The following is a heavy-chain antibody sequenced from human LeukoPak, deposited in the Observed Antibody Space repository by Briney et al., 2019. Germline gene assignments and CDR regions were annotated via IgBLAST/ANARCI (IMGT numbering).Heavy chain of an antibody. V-gene: IGHV3-7*01. CDR2: SKGDGSSK. J-gene: IGHJ4*02. Sequence: PGGSLRLSCAASGFTLSSYWMDWVRQAPGKGLEWVANSKGDGSSKYYVDSVKGRFTVSIDNAKNSLHLQMNSLRAEDTAVYYCARDVGGSVDYWGQGTLVTVSS. D-gene: IGHD3-10*01. CDR3: ARDVGGSVDY. CDR1: GFTLSSYW.